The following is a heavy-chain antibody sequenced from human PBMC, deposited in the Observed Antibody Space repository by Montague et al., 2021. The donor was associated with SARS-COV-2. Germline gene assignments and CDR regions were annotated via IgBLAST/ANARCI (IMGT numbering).Heavy chain of an antibody. CDR1: GGSFSGYD. D-gene: IGHD3-16*01. J-gene: IGHJ4*02. CDR3: ARDRGGGLGGVITAYYFDY. V-gene: IGHV4-34*01. Sequence: SETLSLTCAVFGGSFSGYDWSWIRQSPGKGLEWIGEIDHSGSTKYDPSLKSRLTLSVDTSKSQFSLKLSSVTAADTAVYYCARDRGGGLGGVITAYYFDYWGQGTLVTVSS. CDR2: IDHSGST.